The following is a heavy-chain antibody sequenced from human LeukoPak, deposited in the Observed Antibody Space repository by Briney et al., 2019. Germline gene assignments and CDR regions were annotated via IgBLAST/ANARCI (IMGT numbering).Heavy chain of an antibody. V-gene: IGHV1-8*01. J-gene: IGHJ4*02. CDR2: MNPNSGKT. CDR3: TRETSSRYFDY. Sequence: ASVKVSCKASGYTLTSYDINWVRQATGQGLEWMGWMNPNSGKTGYAQNFQGRITITRNTSISTAYMELSSLRSEDTAVYYCTRETSSRYFDYWGQGTLVTVSS. CDR1: GYTLTSYD.